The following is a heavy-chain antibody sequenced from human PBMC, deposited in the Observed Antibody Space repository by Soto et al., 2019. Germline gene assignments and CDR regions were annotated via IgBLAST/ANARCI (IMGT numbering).Heavy chain of an antibody. CDR2: IYSGGST. CDR1: GFTVSSNY. Sequence: GGSLILSCAASGFTVSSNYMSWVRQAPGKGLEWVSVIYSGGSTYYADSVKGRFTISRDNSKNTLYLQMNSLRAEDTAVYYCARGITISPYYYYYGMDVWGQGTTVTVSS. J-gene: IGHJ6*02. V-gene: IGHV3-53*01. D-gene: IGHD3-9*01. CDR3: ARGITISPYYYYYGMDV.